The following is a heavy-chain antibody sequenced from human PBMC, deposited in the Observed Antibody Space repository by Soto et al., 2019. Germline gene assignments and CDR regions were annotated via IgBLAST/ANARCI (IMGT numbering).Heavy chain of an antibody. D-gene: IGHD1-26*01. V-gene: IGHV3-23*01. J-gene: IGHJ5*01. CDR2: IRPGGDST. CDR1: GFRFRTRA. Sequence: HPGGSLRLSCAASGFRFRTRAMSWVRQAPGKGLEWVVSIRPGGDSTYYADSVKGRFAVSRDNSNVTLYLQMDSLRVEDTAIYYCTTHEEGAPWAGGFDSWGQGTLVTVSS. CDR3: TTHEEGAPWAGGFDS.